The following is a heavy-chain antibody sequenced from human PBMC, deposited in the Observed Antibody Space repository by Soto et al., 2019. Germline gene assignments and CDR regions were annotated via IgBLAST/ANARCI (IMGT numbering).Heavy chain of an antibody. V-gene: IGHV3-30*18. CDR3: ANGGKGGYSYGVHLDY. J-gene: IGHJ4*02. CDR2: ISLDGRKK. CDR1: GFSLSYYG. Sequence: QVQLVESGGGVVQPGRSLRLSCAASGFSLSYYGIHWVRQAPGKGLEWVAIISLDGRKKYYADSLKGGFTISRDNSDNTVYLQMNSLRDEDTAVYYCANGGKGGYSYGVHLDYWGQGTLVSVSS. D-gene: IGHD5-18*01.